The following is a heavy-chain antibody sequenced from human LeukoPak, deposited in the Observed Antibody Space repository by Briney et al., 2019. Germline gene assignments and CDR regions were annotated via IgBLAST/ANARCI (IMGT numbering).Heavy chain of an antibody. V-gene: IGHV4-30-4*07. CDR1: GGSISSASYS. CDR3: AREPITIFGVVSPNWYFDL. CDR2: IYYSGST. Sequence: PSETLSLTCAVSGGSISSASYSWSWSRQPPGKGLEWIGYIYYSGSTYYNPSLKSRVTISVDTSKNQFSLKLSSVTAADTAVYYCAREPITIFGVVSPNWYFDLWGRGTLVTVSS. D-gene: IGHD3-3*01. J-gene: IGHJ2*01.